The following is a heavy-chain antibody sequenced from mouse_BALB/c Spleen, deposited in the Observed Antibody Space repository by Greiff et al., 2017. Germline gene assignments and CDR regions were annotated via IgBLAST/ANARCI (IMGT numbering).Heavy chain of an antibody. V-gene: IGHV1-31*01. J-gene: IGHJ2*01. CDR3: ANLYYGSSYYFDY. CDR1: GYSFTGYY. D-gene: IGHD1-1*01. Sequence: EVKLMESGPELVKPGASVKISCKASGYSFTGYYMHWVKQSHVKSLEWIGRINPYNGATSYNQNFKDKASLTVDKSSSTAYMELSSLTSEDSAVYYCANLYYGSSYYFDYWGQGTTLTVSS. CDR2: INPYNGAT.